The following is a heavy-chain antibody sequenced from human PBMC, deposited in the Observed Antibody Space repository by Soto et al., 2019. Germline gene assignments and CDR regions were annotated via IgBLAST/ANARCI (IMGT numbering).Heavy chain of an antibody. V-gene: IGHV3-15*01. D-gene: IGHD2-21*02. J-gene: IGHJ5*02. CDR2: IKSKTDGGTT. Sequence: KPGGSLRLSCAASGFTFSNAWMSWVRQAPGKGLEWVGRIKSKTDGGTTDYAAPVKGRFTISRDDSKNTLYLQMNSLKTEDTAVYYCTKEQIVVVTLAWFDPRGQGTRVTVSS. CDR3: TKEQIVVVTLAWFDP. CDR1: GFTFSNAW.